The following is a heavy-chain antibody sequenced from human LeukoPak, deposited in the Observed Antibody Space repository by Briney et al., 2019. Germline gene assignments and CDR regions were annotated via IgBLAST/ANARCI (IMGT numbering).Heavy chain of an antibody. CDR3: AISTFEYFQH. CDR2: IYYSGST. V-gene: IGHV4-59*01. CDR1: GGSISSYY. Sequence: SETLSLTCTVSGGSISSYYWSWIRQPPGKGLEWIGYIYYSGSTNYNPSLKCRVTISVDTSKNQFSLKLSSVTAADTAVYYCAISTFEYFQHWGQGTLVTVSS. J-gene: IGHJ1*01.